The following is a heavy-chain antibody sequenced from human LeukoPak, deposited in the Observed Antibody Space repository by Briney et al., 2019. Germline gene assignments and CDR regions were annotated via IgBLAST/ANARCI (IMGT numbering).Heavy chain of an antibody. CDR2: INHSGST. Sequence: SETLSLTCAVYGGSFSGYYWSWIRQPPGKGLEWIGEINHSGSTNYNPSLKSRATISVDTSKNQFSLKLSSVTAADTAVYYCARGETTVNYFDYWGQGTLVTVSS. V-gene: IGHV4-34*01. CDR3: ARGETTVNYFDY. J-gene: IGHJ4*02. D-gene: IGHD4-17*01. CDR1: GGSFSGYY.